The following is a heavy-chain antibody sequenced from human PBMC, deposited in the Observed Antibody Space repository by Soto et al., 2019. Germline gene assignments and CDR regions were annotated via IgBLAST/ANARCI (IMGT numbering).Heavy chain of an antibody. V-gene: IGHV3-11*01. J-gene: IGHJ4*02. CDR3: AKMSSENYYDPVFS. Sequence: QVQLVESGGGLVQTSGSLRIACVASGFTFSDYYMSWVRQAPGKWLEWVSYISSSGNTIYYADSVKGRFTISRDNAKHSVYLQMNSLRAADTALYFCAKMSSENYYDPVFSWGQGTLVTVSS. D-gene: IGHD3-22*01. CDR2: ISSSGNTI. CDR1: GFTFSDYY.